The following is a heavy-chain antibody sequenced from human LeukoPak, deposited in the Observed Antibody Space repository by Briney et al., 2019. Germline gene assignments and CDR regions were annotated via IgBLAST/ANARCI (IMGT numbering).Heavy chain of an antibody. Sequence: PSETLPLTCTVSGGSISSYYWSWIRQPPGKGLEWIGYIYYSGSTNYNPSLKSRVTISVDTSKNQFSLKLSSVTAADTAVYYCARSDSSGYSLVEHWGQGTLVTVSS. CDR1: GGSISSYY. J-gene: IGHJ1*01. CDR3: ARSDSSGYSLVEH. CDR2: IYYSGST. D-gene: IGHD3-22*01. V-gene: IGHV4-59*01.